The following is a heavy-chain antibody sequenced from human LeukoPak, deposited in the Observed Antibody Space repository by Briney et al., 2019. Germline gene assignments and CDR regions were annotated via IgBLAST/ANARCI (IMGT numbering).Heavy chain of an antibody. J-gene: IGHJ3*02. Sequence: PGGSLRLSCAASGFTSSSYSMNWVRQAPGKGLEWVSSISSRRNYIYYADSVKGRFTISRDNSKNTLYLQMNSLRAEDTAVYYCAKALGSYYDSSGYYGATPDAFDIWGQGTMVTVSS. D-gene: IGHD3-22*01. CDR2: ISSRRNYI. CDR1: GFTSSSYS. V-gene: IGHV3-21*04. CDR3: AKALGSYYDSSGYYGATPDAFDI.